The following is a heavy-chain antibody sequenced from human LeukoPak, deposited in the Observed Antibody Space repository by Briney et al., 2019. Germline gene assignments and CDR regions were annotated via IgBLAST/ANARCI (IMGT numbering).Heavy chain of an antibody. CDR1: GYTFTSYG. CDR2: ISAYNGNT. J-gene: IGHJ4*02. D-gene: IGHD3-10*01. Sequence: ASVKVSCKASGYTFTSYGISWVRQAPGQGLEWMGWISAYNGNTNYAQKLQGRVTMTTDTSTSTAYMELRSLRSDDTAVYYCARDPPNYYGSGSQPPDYWGQGTLVTVSS. CDR3: ARDPPNYYGSGSQPPDY. V-gene: IGHV1-18*01.